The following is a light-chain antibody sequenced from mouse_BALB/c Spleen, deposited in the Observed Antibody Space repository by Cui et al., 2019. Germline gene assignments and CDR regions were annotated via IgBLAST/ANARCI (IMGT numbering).Light chain of an antibody. CDR3: QQSNSWPFT. Sequence: DILLTQSPAILSVSPGDRVSFSCRASQSIGTSIHWYQQRTKGYPRLLIKYASESISGIPSRFSGSGSGTDFTLSINSVESEDIADYYCQQSNSWPFTFGSGTKLEIK. V-gene: IGKV5-48*01. CDR1: QSIGTS. CDR2: YAS. J-gene: IGKJ4*01.